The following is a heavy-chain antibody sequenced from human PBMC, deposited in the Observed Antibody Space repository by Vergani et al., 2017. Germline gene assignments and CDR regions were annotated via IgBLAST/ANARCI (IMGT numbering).Heavy chain of an antibody. CDR1: GFTFSSYW. J-gene: IGHJ4*02. D-gene: IGHD3-3*01. Sequence: EVQLVESGGGLVQPGGSLRLSCAASGFTFSSYWMHWVRQAPGKGLVWVSRINSDGRSTSYADSVKGRFTISRDNAKNTLYLQMNSRRAEDTAVYYCARGTIFGGRDYWGQGTLVTVSS. V-gene: IGHV3-74*01. CDR3: ARGTIFGGRDY. CDR2: INSDGRST.